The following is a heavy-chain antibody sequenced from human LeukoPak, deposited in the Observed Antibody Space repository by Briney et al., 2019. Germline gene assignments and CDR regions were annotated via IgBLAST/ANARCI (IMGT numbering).Heavy chain of an antibody. V-gene: IGHV3-7*01. J-gene: IGHJ4*02. Sequence: GGSLRLSCAASGFIFSSYWVSWVRQAPGKGLEWLANIKQDGSEKYYVDSVKGRFTISRDNAKNSLYLQMNNLRAEDTAVYYCAAWGVHNYWGQGTLVTVSS. CDR3: AAWGVHNY. CDR2: IKQDGSEK. D-gene: IGHD3-10*01. CDR1: GFIFSSYW.